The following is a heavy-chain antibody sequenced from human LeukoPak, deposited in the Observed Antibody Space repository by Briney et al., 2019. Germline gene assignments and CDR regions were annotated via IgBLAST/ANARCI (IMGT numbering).Heavy chain of an antibody. CDR2: ISGSGGST. D-gene: IGHD3-10*01. J-gene: IGHJ4*02. CDR1: GFTFSSYA. CDR3: AKASNYGSGSYYPRGVDY. V-gene: IGHV3-23*01. Sequence: HTGGSLRLSCAASGFTFSSYAMSWVRQAPGKGLEWVSAISGSGGSTYYADSVKGRFTISRDNSKNTLYLQMNSPRAEDTAVYYCAKASNYGSGSYYPRGVDYWGQGTLVTVSS.